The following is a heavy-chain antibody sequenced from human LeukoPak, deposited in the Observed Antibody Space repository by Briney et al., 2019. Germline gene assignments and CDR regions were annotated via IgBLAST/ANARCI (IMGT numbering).Heavy chain of an antibody. CDR1: GFTVSSSY. V-gene: IGHV3-66*01. CDR3: ARDSTWLGIRAFDI. D-gene: IGHD6-19*01. CDR2: IYSGGST. Sequence: GGSLRLSCAASGFTVSSSYMSWVRQAPGKGLEWVSVIYSGGSTYYADSVKGRFTISRDNSKNTLYLQMNSLRAEDTAVYYCARDSTWLGIRAFDIWGQGTMVTASS. J-gene: IGHJ3*02.